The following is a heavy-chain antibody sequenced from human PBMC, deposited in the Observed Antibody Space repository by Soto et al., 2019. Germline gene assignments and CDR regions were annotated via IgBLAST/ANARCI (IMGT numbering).Heavy chain of an antibody. CDR2: ISAYNGNT. Sequence: QVQLVQSGAEVKKPGASVKVSCKASGYTFTRYGISWVRQAPGQGLEWMGWISAYNGNTNYAQKLQGRVTMTTDTSTSTAYMELRSLRSDDTAVYYCASLASAPDGAVDAFDIWGQGTMVTVSS. CDR3: ASLASAPDGAVDAFDI. D-gene: IGHD2-21*01. J-gene: IGHJ3*02. V-gene: IGHV1-18*01. CDR1: GYTFTRYG.